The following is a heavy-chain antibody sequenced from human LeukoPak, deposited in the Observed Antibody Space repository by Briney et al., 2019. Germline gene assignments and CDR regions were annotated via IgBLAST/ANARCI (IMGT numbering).Heavy chain of an antibody. CDR3: ANIPGGNSGY. V-gene: IGHV3-53*01. CDR2: LYRGDST. Sequence: PGGSLRLSCAASGFTVSSNYMNWVRQAPGKGLEWVSVLYRGDSTSYADPVKGRFTISRDNSKNTLYLQMNSLRAEDTAVYYCANIPGGNSGYWGQGTLVTVSS. D-gene: IGHD4-23*01. CDR1: GFTVSSNY. J-gene: IGHJ4*02.